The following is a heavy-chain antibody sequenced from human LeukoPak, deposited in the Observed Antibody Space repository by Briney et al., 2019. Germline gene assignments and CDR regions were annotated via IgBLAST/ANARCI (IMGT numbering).Heavy chain of an antibody. CDR3: ARGSGWSEIYYFDY. CDR2: IYYSGST. J-gene: IGHJ4*02. Sequence: SETLSLTCTVSGGSISSSSYYWGWIRQPPGKGLEWIGSIYYSGSTYYNPSLKSRVTISVDTSKNQFSLKLSSVTAADTAVYYCARGSGWSEIYYFDYGGQGTLVTVSS. CDR1: GGSISSSSYY. V-gene: IGHV4-39*01. D-gene: IGHD6-19*01.